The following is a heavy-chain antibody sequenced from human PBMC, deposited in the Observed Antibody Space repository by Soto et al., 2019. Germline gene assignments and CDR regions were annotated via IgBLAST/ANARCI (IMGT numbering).Heavy chain of an antibody. J-gene: IGHJ4*02. Sequence: EVQLVESGGGLVQPGGSLRLSCAASGFTFSNAWMSWVRQVPGRGLEWVGRIKTKTDGATTDYAVPGKGSFTMSRDDSKNTLNLQMNSLKAEDTAVYHCTIGTNTSSDSWGQGTLVTVSS. CDR3: TIGTNTSSDS. CDR1: GFTFSNAW. D-gene: IGHD3-3*01. CDR2: IKTKTDGATT. V-gene: IGHV3-15*01.